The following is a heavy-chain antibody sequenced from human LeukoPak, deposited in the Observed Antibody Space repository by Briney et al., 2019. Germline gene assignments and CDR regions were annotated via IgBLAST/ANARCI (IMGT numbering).Heavy chain of an antibody. CDR1: GFSLSTSGVG. D-gene: IGHD5-18*01. J-gene: IGHJ4*02. V-gene: IGHV2-5*01. CDR2: IYWNDAK. Sequence: SGPTLANPTQTLTLTCTFSGFSLSTSGVGVGWIRQPPGKALEWLALIYWNDAKSYSPSLKSRLTITKDTSKNQVVLTMTNMDPVDTATYSCAHIAAMDHPHYFDYWGQGTLVTVSS. CDR3: AHIAAMDHPHYFDY.